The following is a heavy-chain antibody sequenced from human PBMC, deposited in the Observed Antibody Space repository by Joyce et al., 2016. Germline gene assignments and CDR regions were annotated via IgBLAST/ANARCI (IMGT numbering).Heavy chain of an antibody. CDR3: VRGRHYLDY. Sequence: LEWLSVIYDNGATVYADSVRGRFTISRDISKNTLYLERNNLRAEDTAVYYCVRGRHYLDYWGQGSLLTVSS. D-gene: IGHD3-10*01. CDR2: IYDNGAT. J-gene: IGHJ4*02. V-gene: IGHV3-53*01.